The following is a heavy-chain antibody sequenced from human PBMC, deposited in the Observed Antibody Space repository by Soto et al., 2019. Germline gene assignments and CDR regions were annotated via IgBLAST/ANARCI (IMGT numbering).Heavy chain of an antibody. CDR3: ATSSGALAASFPYYFDY. J-gene: IGHJ4*02. CDR1: GFRFNDYY. D-gene: IGHD6-25*01. Sequence: LRLSCAATGFRFNDYYMTWIRQAPGKGLEWVSYISSGSSTIYYAHSVKGRFTISRDNAKNSLYLQMNSLRAEDTAVYYCATSSGALAASFPYYFDYWGQGTLVTVSS. V-gene: IGHV3-11*01. CDR2: ISSGSSTI.